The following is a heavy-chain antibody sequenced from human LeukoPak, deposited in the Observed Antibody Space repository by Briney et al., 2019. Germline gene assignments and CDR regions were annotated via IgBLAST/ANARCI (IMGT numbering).Heavy chain of an antibody. Sequence: PSETLSLTCAVSVGSISSGNWWSWVRPSPGKGLEWIGEIYHNGTPNYSPSPKSRVTISADTFKNHFSLKLTSVTAADTAVYYCATAPILRGEGGEHYKYGMDVWGQGTTVIVSS. CDR2: IYHNGTP. CDR1: VGSISSGNW. CDR3: ATAPILRGEGGEHYKYGMDV. D-gene: IGHD2-2*02. V-gene: IGHV4-4*02. J-gene: IGHJ6*02.